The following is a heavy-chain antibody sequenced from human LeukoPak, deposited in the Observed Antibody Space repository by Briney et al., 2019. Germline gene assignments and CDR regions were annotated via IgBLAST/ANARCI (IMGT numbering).Heavy chain of an antibody. CDR2: INHSGST. CDR1: GGSFSGYY. V-gene: IGHV4-34*01. J-gene: IGHJ4*02. Sequence: SETLSLTCAVYGGSFSGYYWSWIRQPPGKGLEWIGEINHSGSTNYNPSLKSRVTISVDTSKNQFSLKLSSVTAADTVVYYCARYYDYFDYWGQGTLVTVSS. CDR3: ARYYDYFDY. D-gene: IGHD3-3*01.